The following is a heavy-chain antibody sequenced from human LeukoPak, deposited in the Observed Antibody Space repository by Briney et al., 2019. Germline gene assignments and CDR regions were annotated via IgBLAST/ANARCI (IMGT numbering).Heavy chain of an antibody. CDR2: ISCSSSYI. Sequence: GGPLRLSCAASGFTFSSYSMNWVRQAPGKGLEWVSSISCSSSYIYYADSVKGRLTISRDNAKNSLYLQMNSLRAEDTAVYYCAREGTGYYFDQWGQGTLVTVSS. CDR1: GFTFSSYS. CDR3: AREGTGYYFDQ. D-gene: IGHD3-10*01. J-gene: IGHJ4*02. V-gene: IGHV3-21*01.